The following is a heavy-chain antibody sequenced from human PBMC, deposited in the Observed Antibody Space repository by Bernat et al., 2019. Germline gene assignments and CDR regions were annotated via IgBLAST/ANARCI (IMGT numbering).Heavy chain of an antibody. V-gene: IGHV3-23*01. CDR1: GFTFSSYA. CDR3: ARGITMVQGMDY. CDR2: ISGSGGST. J-gene: IGHJ4*02. Sequence: EVQLLESGGGLVQPGGSLRLSCAASGFTFSSYAMSWVRQAPGKGLEWVSAISGSGGSTYYADSVKGRFTISRDNSKNTLYLQMNSLRAEDTAVYYCARGITMVQGMDYWGQGTLVTVSS. D-gene: IGHD3-10*01.